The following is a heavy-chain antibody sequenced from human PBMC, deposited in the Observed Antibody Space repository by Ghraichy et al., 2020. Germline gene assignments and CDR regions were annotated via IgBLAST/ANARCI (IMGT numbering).Heavy chain of an antibody. Sequence: GSLNISCAASGFTFSIYAMSWVRQAPGKGLEWVSTISGSGGNTDYADSVKGRFTISRDNSKNTLYLQMNSLRAEDTAVYYCAKVKVVPLGAFDIWGQGTMITFSS. CDR2: ISGSGGNT. D-gene: IGHD2-2*01. CDR3: AKVKVVPLGAFDI. J-gene: IGHJ3*02. CDR1: GFTFSIYA. V-gene: IGHV3-23*01.